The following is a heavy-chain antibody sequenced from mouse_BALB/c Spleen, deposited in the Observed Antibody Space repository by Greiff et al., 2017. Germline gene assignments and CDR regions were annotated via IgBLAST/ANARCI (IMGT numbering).Heavy chain of an antibody. Sequence: EVKVEESGGGLVKPGGSLKLSCAASGFAFSSYDMSWVRQTPEKRLEWVAYISSGGGSTYYPDTVKGRFTISRDNAKNTLYLQMSSLKSEDTAMYYCARTQVITTGGGFDYWGQGTTLTVSS. CDR2: ISSGGGST. V-gene: IGHV5-12-1*01. CDR3: ARTQVITTGGGFDY. J-gene: IGHJ2*01. CDR1: GFAFSSYD. D-gene: IGHD1-2*01.